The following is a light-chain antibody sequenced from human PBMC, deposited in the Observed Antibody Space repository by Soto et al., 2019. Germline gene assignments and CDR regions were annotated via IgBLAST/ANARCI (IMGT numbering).Light chain of an antibody. V-gene: IGKV3D-15*01. CDR3: QQYTSSLNT. Sequence: EIVMTQSPATLSVSPGERATLSCRASQSVSSNLAWYQQKPGQAPRLLIYGASNRATGIPDRFSGSGSGTDFTLTISRLEPEDFAVYYCQQYTSSLNTFGQGTRLEI. J-gene: IGKJ5*01. CDR1: QSVSSN. CDR2: GAS.